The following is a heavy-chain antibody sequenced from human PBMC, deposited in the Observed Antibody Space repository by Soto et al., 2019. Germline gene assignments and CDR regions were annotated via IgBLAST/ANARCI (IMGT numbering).Heavy chain of an antibody. CDR2: IYYSGST. V-gene: IGHV4-31*03. Sequence: QVQLQESGPGLVKPSQTLSLTCTVSGGSISSGGYYWSWIRQHPGKGLEWIGYIYYSGSTYYNPSLESRVTISVDTSKNQFSLKLSSVTAADTAVYYCARVCGGDCHRGMDVWGQGTTVTVSS. CDR1: GGSISSGGYY. CDR3: ARVCGGDCHRGMDV. D-gene: IGHD2-21*02. J-gene: IGHJ6*02.